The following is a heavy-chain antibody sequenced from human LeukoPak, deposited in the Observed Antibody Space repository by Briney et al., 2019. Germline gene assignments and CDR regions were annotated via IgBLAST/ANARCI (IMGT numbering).Heavy chain of an antibody. V-gene: IGHV4-59*11. CDR2: IYYSGST. CDR1: GGSISSHY. Sequence: SETLSLTCTVSGGSISSHYWSWIRQPPGKGLEWIGYIYYSGSTNYNPSLKSRVTISVDTSKNQFSLKLSSVAAADTAVYYCARSDRLSRYYFDYWGQGTLVTVSS. D-gene: IGHD5-12*01. J-gene: IGHJ4*02. CDR3: ARSDRLSRYYFDY.